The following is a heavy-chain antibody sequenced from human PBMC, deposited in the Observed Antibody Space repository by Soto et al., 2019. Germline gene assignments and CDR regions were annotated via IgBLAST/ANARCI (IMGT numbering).Heavy chain of an antibody. Sequence: GSLRLSCAASGFTFSSYGMHWVRQAPGKGLEWVAVIWYDGSNKYYADSVKSRFTISRDNSKNTLYLQMNSLRAEDTAVYYCARAVQKQWLVITTAFDIWGQGTMVTVSS. J-gene: IGHJ3*02. CDR3: ARAVQKQWLVITTAFDI. D-gene: IGHD6-19*01. CDR2: IWYDGSNK. CDR1: GFTFSSYG. V-gene: IGHV3-33*01.